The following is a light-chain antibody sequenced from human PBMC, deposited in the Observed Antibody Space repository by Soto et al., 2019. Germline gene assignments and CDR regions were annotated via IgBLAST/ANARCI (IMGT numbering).Light chain of an antibody. CDR2: GAS. Sequence: EIVMTQSPATLSVSPGERATLSCRASQSVSSNLDWYQQKPGQAPRLLIYGASTRATGIPARFSGSGSGTEFTLTISSLQSEDFAVYYCQQYNNWPPGRYTFGQGTKLEIK. CDR1: QSVSSN. J-gene: IGKJ2*01. CDR3: QQYNNWPPGRYT. V-gene: IGKV3-15*01.